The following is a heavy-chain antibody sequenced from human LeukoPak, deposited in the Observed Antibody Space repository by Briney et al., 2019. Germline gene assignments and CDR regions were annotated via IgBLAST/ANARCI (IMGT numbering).Heavy chain of an antibody. V-gene: IGHV1-2*02. CDR3: AREGRGYYDFWSGYPYYMDV. CDR1: GYTFTGYY. CDR2: INPNSGGT. J-gene: IGHJ6*03. Sequence: ASVKVSCKASGYTFTGYYMHWVRQAPGQGLEWMGWINPNSGGTNYAQKFQGRVTMTRDTSISTAYMELSRLRSDDTAVYYCAREGRGYYDFWSGYPYYMDVWDKGTTVTVSS. D-gene: IGHD3-3*01.